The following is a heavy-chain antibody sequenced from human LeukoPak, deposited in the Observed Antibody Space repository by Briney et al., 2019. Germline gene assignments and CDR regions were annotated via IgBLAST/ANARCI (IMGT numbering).Heavy chain of an antibody. CDR2: IYYSGST. V-gene: IGHV4-39*01. Sequence: PSETLSLTCTVSGGSISSSSYYWGWIRQPPGKGLEWIGSIYYSGSTYYNPSLKSRVTISVDTSENQFSLKLSSVTAADTAVYYCARHLYSSSWSPFDYWGQGTLVTVSS. J-gene: IGHJ4*02. CDR1: GGSISSSSYY. CDR3: ARHLYSSSWSPFDY. D-gene: IGHD6-13*01.